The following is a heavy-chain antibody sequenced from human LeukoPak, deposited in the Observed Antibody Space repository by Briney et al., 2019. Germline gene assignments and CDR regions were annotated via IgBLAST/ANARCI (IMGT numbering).Heavy chain of an antibody. J-gene: IGHJ4*02. CDR1: GGSISSYY. D-gene: IGHD6-19*01. CDR2: IYTTGST. V-gene: IGHV4-4*07. Sequence: KPSETLSLTCTVSGGSISSYYWTWIRQPAGKGLEWIGRIYTTGSTNYNPSLNSRVTMSVDTSKNQFSLKLSSVTAADTAVYYCARQIAVAGKAGLDYWGQGTLVTVSS. CDR3: ARQIAVAGKAGLDY.